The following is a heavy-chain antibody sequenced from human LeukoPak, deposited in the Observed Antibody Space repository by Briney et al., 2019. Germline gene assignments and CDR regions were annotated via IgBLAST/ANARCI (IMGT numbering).Heavy chain of an antibody. CDR3: AKGRSKFCSSTSCSIDD. V-gene: IGHV3-30*02. D-gene: IGHD2-2*01. Sequence: GGSLRPSCATSGFSLNDYGMHWVRQAPGKGLEWVSFIRYDSNNKYYADSVKGRFTISRDNSKNTLDLQMNSLRAEDTAVYYCAKGRSKFCSSTSCSIDDWGQGTLVTVSS. CDR1: GFSLNDYG. CDR2: IRYDSNNK. J-gene: IGHJ4*02.